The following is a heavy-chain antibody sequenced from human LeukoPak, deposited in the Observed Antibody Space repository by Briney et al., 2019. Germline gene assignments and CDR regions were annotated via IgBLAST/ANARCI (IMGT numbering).Heavy chain of an antibody. D-gene: IGHD1-20*01. CDR1: GGSISSGGYY. V-gene: IGHV4-31*03. CDR2: IYYSGST. J-gene: IGHJ5*02. Sequence: SETLSLTCTVSGGSISSGGYYWRWIRQHPGRGLEWIVYIYYSGSTYYNPSLKSRVTISVDTSKNQFSLKLSSVTAADTAVYYCARDPGGITGSSKWFDPWGQGTLVTVSS. CDR3: ARDPGGITGSSKWFDP.